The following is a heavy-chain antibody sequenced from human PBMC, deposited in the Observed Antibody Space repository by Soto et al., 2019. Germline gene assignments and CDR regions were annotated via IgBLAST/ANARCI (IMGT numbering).Heavy chain of an antibody. Sequence: ASVKVSCRASGYTFTSYYMHWVHQAPGQGLEWMGIINPSGGSTSYAQKFQGRVTMTRDTSTSTVYMELSSLRSEDTAVYYCARANYDSSGLSGGYYYYGMDVWGQGTTVTVSS. CDR2: INPSGGST. D-gene: IGHD3-22*01. CDR3: ARANYDSSGLSGGYYYYGMDV. CDR1: GYTFTSYY. V-gene: IGHV1-46*01. J-gene: IGHJ6*02.